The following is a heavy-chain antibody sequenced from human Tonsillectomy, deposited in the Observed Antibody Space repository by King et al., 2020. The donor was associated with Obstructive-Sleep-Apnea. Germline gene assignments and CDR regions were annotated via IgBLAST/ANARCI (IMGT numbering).Heavy chain of an antibody. J-gene: IGHJ4*02. Sequence: VQLVESGGGLVQPGGSLRLSCAASGFTFSSYWMSWVRQAPGQGLEWVANINQDGSEKYYVDSVKGRFTISIDNAKNALYLQMNSLGAEDTAVHYCARDQWLTMIRGVLIDGEGASYWGQGTLVTVSS. D-gene: IGHD3-10*01. CDR1: GFTFSSYW. CDR3: ARDQWLTMIRGVLIDGEGASY. V-gene: IGHV3-7*01. CDR2: INQDGSEK.